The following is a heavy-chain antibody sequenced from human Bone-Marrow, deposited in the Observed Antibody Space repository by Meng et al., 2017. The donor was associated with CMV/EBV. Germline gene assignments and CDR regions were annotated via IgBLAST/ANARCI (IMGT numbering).Heavy chain of an antibody. V-gene: IGHV1-18*01. D-gene: IGHD2-2*01. CDR2: IKPDKGDT. Sequence: YNFVTFGVNWVRQAPGEGLEWMGWIKPDKGDTDYAQKFQGRVTITTDESTSTAYMELSSLRSEDTAVYYCARGLRYCSSTSCATPDYWGQGTLVTVSS. J-gene: IGHJ4*02. CDR3: ARGLRYCSSTSCATPDY. CDR1: YNFVTFG.